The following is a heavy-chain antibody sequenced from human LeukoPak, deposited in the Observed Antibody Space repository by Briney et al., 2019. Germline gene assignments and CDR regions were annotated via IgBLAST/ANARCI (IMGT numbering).Heavy chain of an antibody. V-gene: IGHV4-39*01. Sequence: PSETLSLTCTVSGGSISSSSYYWGWIRQPPGKGLEWIGSIYYSGSTYYNPSLKSRVTISVDTPKNQFSLKLSSVTAADTAVYYCATHKVVLAATHWFDPWGQGTLVTVSS. D-gene: IGHD2-15*01. CDR3: ATHKVVLAATHWFDP. J-gene: IGHJ5*02. CDR1: GGSISSSSYY. CDR2: IYYSGST.